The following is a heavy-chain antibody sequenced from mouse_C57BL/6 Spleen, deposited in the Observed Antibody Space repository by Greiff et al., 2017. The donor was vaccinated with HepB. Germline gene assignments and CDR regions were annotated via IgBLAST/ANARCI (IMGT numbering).Heavy chain of an antibody. CDR1: GYTFTDYY. CDR3: ARLDGPSYAMDY. J-gene: IGHJ4*01. D-gene: IGHD2-3*01. CDR2: INPYNGGT. V-gene: IGHV1-19*01. Sequence: EVQLQQSGPVLVKPGASVKMSCKASGYTFTDYYMNWVKQSHGKSLEWIGVINPYNGGTSYNQKFKGKATLTVDKSSSTAYMELNSLTSEDSAVYYCARLDGPSYAMDYWGQGTSVTVSS.